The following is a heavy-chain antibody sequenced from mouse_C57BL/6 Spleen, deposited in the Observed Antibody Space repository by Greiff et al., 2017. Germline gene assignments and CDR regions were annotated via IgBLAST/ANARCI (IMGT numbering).Heavy chain of an antibody. D-gene: IGHD1-1*01. CDR1: GYTFTSYW. J-gene: IGHJ1*03. CDR3: ARGGTTVVAEYFDV. V-gene: IGHV1-64*01. Sequence: VQLQQSGAELVKPGASVKLSCKASGYTFTSYWMHWVKQRPGQGLEWIGMIHPNSGSTNYNEKFKSKATLTVDKSSSTAYMQLSSLTSEDSAVYYCARGGTTVVAEYFDVWGTGTTVTVSS. CDR2: IHPNSGST.